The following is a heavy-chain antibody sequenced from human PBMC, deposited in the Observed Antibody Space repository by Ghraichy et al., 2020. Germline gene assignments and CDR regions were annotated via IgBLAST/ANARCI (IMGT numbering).Heavy chain of an antibody. CDR3: ARSWPIAVAGIGSFDP. CDR1: GFTVSSNY. CDR2: IYSGGST. J-gene: IGHJ5*02. V-gene: IGHV3-53*01. D-gene: IGHD6-19*01. Sequence: GGSLRLSCAASGFTVSSNYMSWVRQAPGKGLEWVSVIYSGGSTYYADSVKGRFTISRDNSKNTLYLQMNSLRAEDTAVYYCARSWPIAVAGIGSFDPWGQGTLVTVSS.